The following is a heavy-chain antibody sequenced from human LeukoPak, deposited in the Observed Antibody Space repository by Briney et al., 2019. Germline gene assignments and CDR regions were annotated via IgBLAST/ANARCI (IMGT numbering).Heavy chain of an antibody. Sequence: GGSLRLSCAASGFTFSSYGMHWVRQAPGKGLEWVSFIRYDGSNEYYADSVRGRFTISRDNSKNTLYLQMNSLRAEDTAVYYCAKKVRVRGVTFYYYYMDVWGKGTTVTISS. V-gene: IGHV3-30*02. CDR3: AKKVRVRGVTFYYYYMDV. CDR1: GFTFSSYG. J-gene: IGHJ6*03. D-gene: IGHD3-10*01. CDR2: IRYDGSNE.